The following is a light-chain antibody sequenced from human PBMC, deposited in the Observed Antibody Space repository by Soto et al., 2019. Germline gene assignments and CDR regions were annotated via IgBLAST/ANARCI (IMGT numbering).Light chain of an antibody. CDR2: DAS. Sequence: EIVLTQSPATLSLSPGERATLSCGASQSVRSKYVAWYQQKPGPAPSLLIYDASSRATGIPNRLSGSGSGTYFTPTISRLEPEDSAVYYCQQYGSSQTFGPGTKVDIK. CDR1: QSVRSKY. CDR3: QQYGSSQT. J-gene: IGKJ3*01. V-gene: IGKV3D-20*01.